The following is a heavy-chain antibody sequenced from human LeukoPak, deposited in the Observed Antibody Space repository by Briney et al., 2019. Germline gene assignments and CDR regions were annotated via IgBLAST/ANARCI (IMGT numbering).Heavy chain of an antibody. Sequence: GGSLRLSCAASGFTFSSYSMNWVRQAPGEGLEWVSYISSSSSTIYYADSVKGRFTISRDNAKNSLYLQMNSLRAEDTAVYYCARDGGLTDNWFDPWGQGTLVTVSS. CDR2: ISSSSSTI. CDR1: GFTFSSYS. D-gene: IGHD3-10*01. CDR3: ARDGGLTDNWFDP. J-gene: IGHJ5*02. V-gene: IGHV3-48*04.